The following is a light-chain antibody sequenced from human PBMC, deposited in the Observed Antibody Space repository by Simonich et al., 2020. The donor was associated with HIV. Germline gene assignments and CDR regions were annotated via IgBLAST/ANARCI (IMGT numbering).Light chain of an antibody. CDR1: RRVFYSSNNKNY. J-gene: IGKJ1*01. V-gene: IGKV4-1*01. Sequence: DIVMTQSPDSLAVSLGERATINCKSSRRVFYSSNNKNYLAWYQQKPGQPPNLLIYWASPRESGVPDRFSASGSGTDFTLTISSLQAEDVAVYYCQQYYSTPPTFGQGTKVEIK. CDR3: QQYYSTPPT. CDR2: WAS.